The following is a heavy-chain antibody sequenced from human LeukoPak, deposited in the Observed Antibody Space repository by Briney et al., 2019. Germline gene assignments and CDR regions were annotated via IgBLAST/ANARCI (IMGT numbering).Heavy chain of an antibody. CDR2: ISAYNGNT. J-gene: IGHJ6*02. D-gene: IGHD6-6*01. CDR1: GYTFTSYG. Sequence: ASVKVSCKASGYTFTSYGISWVRQAPGQGLEWMGWISAYNGNTNYAQKLQGRVTMTTDTSTSTAYMELRSLRSDDTAVYHCARDGRASIAAPVYYYYGMDVWGQGTTVTVSS. CDR3: ARDGRASIAAPVYYYYGMDV. V-gene: IGHV1-18*01.